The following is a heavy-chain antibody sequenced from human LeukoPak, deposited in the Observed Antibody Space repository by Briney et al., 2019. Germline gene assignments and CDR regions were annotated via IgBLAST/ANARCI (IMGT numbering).Heavy chain of an antibody. Sequence: QPGGSLRLSCAASGFTFDDYAMHWVRQAPGKGLEWVSGISWNSGSIGYADSVKGRFTISRDNAKNSLYLQMNSLRAEDTAVYYCAKDLSPRGSGFYWGQGTLVTVSS. CDR1: GFTFDDYA. D-gene: IGHD3-22*01. V-gene: IGHV3-9*01. J-gene: IGHJ4*02. CDR2: ISWNSGSI. CDR3: AKDLSPRGSGFY.